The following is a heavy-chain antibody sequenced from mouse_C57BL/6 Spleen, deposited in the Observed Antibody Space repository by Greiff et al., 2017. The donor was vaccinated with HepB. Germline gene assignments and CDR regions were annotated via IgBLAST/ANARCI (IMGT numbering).Heavy chain of an antibody. Sequence: QVQLQQPGAELVKPGASVKMSCKASGYTFTSYWITWVKQRPGQGLEWIGDIYPGSGSTNYNEKFKSKATLTVDTSSSTAYMQLSSLTSEDSAVYYCARSSVHPAQATLDYWGQGTTLTVSS. CDR2: IYPGSGST. CDR1: GYTFTSYW. V-gene: IGHV1-55*01. J-gene: IGHJ2*01. CDR3: ARSSVHPAQATLDY. D-gene: IGHD3-2*02.